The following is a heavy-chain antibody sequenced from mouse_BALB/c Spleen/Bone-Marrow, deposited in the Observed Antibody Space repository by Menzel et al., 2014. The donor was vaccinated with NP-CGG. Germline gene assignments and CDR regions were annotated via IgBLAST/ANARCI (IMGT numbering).Heavy chain of an antibody. CDR3: NRIYYGSRDY. J-gene: IGHJ4*01. CDR2: IDPENGDT. Sequence: EVQRVESGAELVRSGASVKLSCTASGFNIKDYYMHWVKQRPEQGLEWIGWIDPENGDTEYAPKFQGKATMTADTSSNTAYLQLSSLTSEDTAVYYCNRIYYGSRDYWGQGTSVTVSS. D-gene: IGHD2-2*01. V-gene: IGHV14-4*02. CDR1: GFNIKDYY.